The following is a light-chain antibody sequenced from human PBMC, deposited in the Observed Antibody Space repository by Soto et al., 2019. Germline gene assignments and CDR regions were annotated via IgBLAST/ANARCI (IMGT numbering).Light chain of an antibody. Sequence: QSALTQPASVSGSPGQSITISCTGTSGDIGAYNYVSWYQHHPGKAPKLIMYDVISRPSGVSNRFSGSKSGNTASLTISGLQAEDEAYYYCSSYTTINTRVFGTGTKVTVL. CDR3: SSYTTINTRV. V-gene: IGLV2-14*03. J-gene: IGLJ1*01. CDR2: DVI. CDR1: SGDIGAYNY.